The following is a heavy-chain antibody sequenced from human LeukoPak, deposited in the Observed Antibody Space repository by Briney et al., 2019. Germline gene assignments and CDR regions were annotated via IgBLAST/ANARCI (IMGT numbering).Heavy chain of an antibody. Sequence: AGGSLRLSCAASGFTFSSYEINWVRQAPGKGLEWVSYISSSGYTIHYADSVKGRFTISRDNAKNSLYLQMNSLRAEDTAVYYCARDFLHLGGWGQGTMVTVSS. CDR2: ISSSGYTI. V-gene: IGHV3-48*03. CDR1: GFTFSSYE. CDR3: ARDFLHLGG. D-gene: IGHD3-16*01. J-gene: IGHJ3*01.